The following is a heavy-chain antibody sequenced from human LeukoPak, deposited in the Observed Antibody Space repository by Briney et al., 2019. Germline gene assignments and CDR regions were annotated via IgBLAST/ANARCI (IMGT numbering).Heavy chain of an antibody. V-gene: IGHV3-66*01. Sequence: GGSLRLSCAASGFTVSSNYMSWVRQAPGKGLEWVSVIYSGGSTYYADSVKGRFTISRDNSKNTLYLQMNSLRAEDTAVYYCARDSYYYDSSGYYYWGQGTLVTVPS. D-gene: IGHD3-22*01. CDR1: GFTVSSNY. CDR2: IYSGGST. J-gene: IGHJ4*02. CDR3: ARDSYYYDSSGYYY.